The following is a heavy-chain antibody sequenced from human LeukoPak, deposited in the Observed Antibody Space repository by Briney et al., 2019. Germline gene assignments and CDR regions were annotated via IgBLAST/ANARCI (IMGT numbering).Heavy chain of an antibody. Sequence: PGGSLRLSCAASGFTITDYWMTWVRQAPGRGLEWVANIKQDGVETSYVDSVKGRFTISRDNANNSVFLQMNSLRVEDTATYYCVRDGGTDWYDPWGRGTLVSVSS. CDR2: IKQDGVET. CDR3: VRDGGTDWYDP. J-gene: IGHJ5*02. D-gene: IGHD3-16*01. CDR1: GFTITDYW. V-gene: IGHV3-7*03.